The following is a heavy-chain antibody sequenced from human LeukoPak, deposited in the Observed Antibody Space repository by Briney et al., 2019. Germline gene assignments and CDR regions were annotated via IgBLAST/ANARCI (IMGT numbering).Heavy chain of an antibody. D-gene: IGHD3-10*01. CDR3: AREGLPYYYGSGSFSSPFDY. CDR1: GGTFSSYA. CDR2: IIPIFGTA. Sequence: SVKVSCKASGGTFSSYAISWVRQAPGQGLEWMGGIIPIFGTANYAQTFQGRVTITADESTSTAYMELSSLRSEDTAVYYCAREGLPYYYGSGSFSSPFDYWGQGTLVTVSS. V-gene: IGHV1-69*01. J-gene: IGHJ4*02.